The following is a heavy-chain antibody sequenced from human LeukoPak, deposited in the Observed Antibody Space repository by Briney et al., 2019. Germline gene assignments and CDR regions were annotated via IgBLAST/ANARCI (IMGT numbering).Heavy chain of an antibody. V-gene: IGHV3-23*01. CDR2: ISGYGGST. D-gene: IGHD3-16*01. CDR3: AKEAYTTPFDY. CDR1: GFTFSTYA. J-gene: IGHJ4*02. Sequence: GGSLRLSCAASGFTFSTYAMSWVRQAPGKGLEWVSLISGYGGSTYYADSVKGRFTISRDNSNNTLYLQMSRLRAEDTAVYYCAKEAYTTPFDYWGQGTLVTVSS.